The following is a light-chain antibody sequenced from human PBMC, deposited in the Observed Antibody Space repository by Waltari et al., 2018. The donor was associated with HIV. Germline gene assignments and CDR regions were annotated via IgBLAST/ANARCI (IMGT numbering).Light chain of an antibody. Sequence: QSVLTQPPSASGTPGQRVTISCSGSSSNIGSNTVNWYQQVPGAAPRLLIYSDNQRPSGVPDRFSGSKSGTSASLAISGLQSDDEAHYYCSGWDASLNEVVFGGGTQLTVL. V-gene: IGLV1-44*01. CDR1: SSNIGSNT. CDR3: SGWDASLNEVV. CDR2: SDN. J-gene: IGLJ3*02.